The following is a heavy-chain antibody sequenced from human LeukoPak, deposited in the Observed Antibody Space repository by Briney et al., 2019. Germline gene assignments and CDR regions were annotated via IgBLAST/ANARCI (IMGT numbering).Heavy chain of an antibody. Sequence: PGGSLRLSCVASGFTFSDYGLYWVRQAPGKGLEHVSGISSAGSYTYYANSVRGRFTISRDNSKNTLYLQMNSLRAEDTAVYYCAKGGSGWYVGYFDYWGQGTLVTVSS. J-gene: IGHJ4*02. CDR1: GFTFSDYG. CDR3: AKGGSGWYVGYFDY. D-gene: IGHD6-19*01. CDR2: ISSAGSYT. V-gene: IGHV3-64*01.